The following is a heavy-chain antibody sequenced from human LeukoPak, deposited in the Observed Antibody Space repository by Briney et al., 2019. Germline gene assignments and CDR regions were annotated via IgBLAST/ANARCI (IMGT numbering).Heavy chain of an antibody. Sequence: ASVKVSCKASGYTFTSYYMHWVRQAPGQGLEWMGIINPSGGSTSYAQKFQGRVTMTRDTSTSTVYMELSSLRSEDTAVYYCPRGLLGRYCSGGSCYPSGFDYWGQGTLVTVSS. CDR2: INPSGGST. J-gene: IGHJ4*02. CDR3: PRGLLGRYCSGGSCYPSGFDY. CDR1: GYTFTSYY. D-gene: IGHD2-15*01. V-gene: IGHV1-46*01.